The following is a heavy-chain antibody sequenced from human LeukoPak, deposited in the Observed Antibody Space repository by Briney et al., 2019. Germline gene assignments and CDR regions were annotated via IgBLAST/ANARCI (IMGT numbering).Heavy chain of an antibody. CDR2: IYYSGST. J-gene: IGHJ2*01. CDR1: GGSFSGYY. CDR3: ARGLGHGSGSFYWYFDL. V-gene: IGHV4-59*08. D-gene: IGHD3-10*01. Sequence: SETLSLTCAVYGGSFSGYYWSWIRQPPGKGLEWIGYIYYSGSTNYNPSLKSRVTISVDTSKNQFSLKLNSVTAADTALYYCARGLGHGSGSFYWYFDLWGRGTLVTVSS.